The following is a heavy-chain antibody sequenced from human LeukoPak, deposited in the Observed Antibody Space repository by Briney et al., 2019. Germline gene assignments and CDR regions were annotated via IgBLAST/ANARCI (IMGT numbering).Heavy chain of an antibody. Sequence: SETLSLTCTVSGGSISSGGYYWSWIRQPPGKGLEWIGYIYHSGSTYYNPSLKSRVTISVDRSKNQFSLKLSSVTAADTAVYYCARWLETSCYIRCEGLYAFDIWGQGTMVTVSS. D-gene: IGHD2-2*02. CDR3: ARWLETSCYIRCEGLYAFDI. CDR1: GGSISSGGYY. V-gene: IGHV4-30-2*01. CDR2: IYHSGST. J-gene: IGHJ3*02.